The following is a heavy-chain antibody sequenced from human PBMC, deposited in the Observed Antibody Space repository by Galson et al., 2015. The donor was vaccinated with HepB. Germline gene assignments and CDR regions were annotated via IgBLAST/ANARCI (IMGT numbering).Heavy chain of an antibody. CDR2: IIPIFGIA. Sequence: SVKVSCKASGGTFSSYAISWVRQAPGQGLELMGGIIPIFGIANYAQKFQGRVTITADESTSTAYMELSSLRSEDTAVYYRARVGSSSWWLPFDYWGQGSLVTVSS. J-gene: IGHJ4*02. V-gene: IGHV1-69*13. D-gene: IGHD6-13*01. CDR1: GGTFSSYA. CDR3: ARVGSSSWWLPFDY.